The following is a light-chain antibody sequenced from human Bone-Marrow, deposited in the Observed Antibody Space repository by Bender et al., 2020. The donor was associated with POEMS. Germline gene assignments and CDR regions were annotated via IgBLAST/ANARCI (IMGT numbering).Light chain of an antibody. Sequence: SSELTQPPSVSVSPGQTARITCSAHSLPKQYTFWYQQKSGQDPVLVIYKDIERPSGIPERFSGSSSGATVTLIISGVQAEDEDDYYCQSADTIGTYRVIFGGGTKLTVL. CDR3: QSADTIGTYRVI. J-gene: IGLJ2*01. CDR2: KDI. CDR1: SLPKQY. V-gene: IGLV3-25*03.